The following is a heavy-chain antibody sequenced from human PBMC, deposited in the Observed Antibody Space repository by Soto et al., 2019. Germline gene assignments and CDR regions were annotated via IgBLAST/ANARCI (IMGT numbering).Heavy chain of an antibody. V-gene: IGHV3-23*01. CDR2: ISGSGGST. Sequence: SLRLSCAASGFTFSSYAMSWVRQAPGKGLEWVSAISGSGGSTYYADSVKGRFTISRDNSKNTLYLQMNSLRAEDTAVYYCATFPPVQLNYYYYYGMDVWGQGTTVTVSS. D-gene: IGHD1-1*01. CDR3: ATFPPVQLNYYYYYGMDV. J-gene: IGHJ6*02. CDR1: GFTFSSYA.